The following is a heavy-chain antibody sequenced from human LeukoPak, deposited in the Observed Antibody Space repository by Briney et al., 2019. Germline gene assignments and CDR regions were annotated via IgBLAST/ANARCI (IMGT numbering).Heavy chain of an antibody. V-gene: IGHV5-51*01. CDR3: ATKGGYTYGRGPFDY. J-gene: IGHJ4*02. D-gene: IGHD5-18*01. CDR2: IDPGDSDT. CDR1: GYSFSSYW. Sequence: GESLKISFKGSGYSFSSYWIGWVRQMPGKGLEWMGIIDPGDSDTRYSPSFQGQVTISADKSISTAYLQWSSLKASDTAMYYCATKGGYTYGRGPFDYWGQGTLVTVSS.